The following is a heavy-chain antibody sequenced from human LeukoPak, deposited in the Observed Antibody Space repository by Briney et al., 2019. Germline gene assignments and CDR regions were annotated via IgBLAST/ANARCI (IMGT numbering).Heavy chain of an antibody. CDR3: TRDVLSDFWSGYSPVAY. Sequence: GGSLRLSCTASGFTFGDYAMSWVRQAPGKGLEWVGVIRSKAYGGTTEYAASVKGRFTISRDDSKSIAYLQMNSLKTEDTAVYYCTRDVLSDFWSGYSPVAYWGQGTLVTVSS. CDR2: IRSKAYGGTT. V-gene: IGHV3-49*04. CDR1: GFTFGDYA. D-gene: IGHD3-3*01. J-gene: IGHJ4*02.